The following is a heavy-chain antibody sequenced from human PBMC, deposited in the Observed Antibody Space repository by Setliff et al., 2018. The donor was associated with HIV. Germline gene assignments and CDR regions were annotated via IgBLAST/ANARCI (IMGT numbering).Heavy chain of an antibody. CDR2: IRTKAYRGTT. CDR1: GFTFGDYP. V-gene: IGHV3-49*03. J-gene: IGHJ4*02. D-gene: IGHD3-22*01. Sequence: QPGGSLRLSCTTSGFTFGDYPMGWFRQAPGKGLEWVSFIRTKAYRGTTEYAASVEGRFSISRDDSKSIAYLQMNSLKTDDTAVYYCTRRYYDNSGSFRYWGQGTLVTVSS. CDR3: TRRYYDNSGSFRY.